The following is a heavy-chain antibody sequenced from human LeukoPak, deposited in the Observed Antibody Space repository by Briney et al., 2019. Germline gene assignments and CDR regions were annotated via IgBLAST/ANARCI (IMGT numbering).Heavy chain of an antibody. D-gene: IGHD3-9*01. CDR2: INSDGSST. CDR3: ARDRGYDILTGSFGY. Sequence: GGSLRLSCAASGFTFSSYWMHWVRQAPGKGLVWVSRINSDGSSTSYVDSVKGRFTISRDNAKNTLYLQMNSLRAEDTAVYYCARDRGYDILTGSFGYWGQGTLVTVSS. V-gene: IGHV3-74*01. CDR1: GFTFSSYW. J-gene: IGHJ4*02.